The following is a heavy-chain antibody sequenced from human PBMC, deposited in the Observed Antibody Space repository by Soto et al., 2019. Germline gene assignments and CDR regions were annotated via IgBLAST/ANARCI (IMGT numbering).Heavy chain of an antibody. D-gene: IGHD3-3*01. CDR3: ATQYYDFWSGYSDYYYYYMDV. J-gene: IGHJ6*03. CDR2: IYYSGST. V-gene: IGHV4-59*01. Sequence: QVQLQESGPGLVKPSETLSLTCTVSGGSISSYYWSWIRQPPGKGLEWIGYIYYSGSTNYNPSLNSRVTISVDTSKNQFSLKLSSVTAADTAVYYCATQYYDFWSGYSDYYYYYMDVWGKGTTVTVSS. CDR1: GGSISSYY.